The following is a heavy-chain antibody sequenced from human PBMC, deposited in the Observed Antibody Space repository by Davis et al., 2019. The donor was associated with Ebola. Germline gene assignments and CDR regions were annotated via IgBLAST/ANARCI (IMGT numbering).Heavy chain of an antibody. V-gene: IGHV3-7*03. CDR1: GFIFSSHW. CDR3: ASRPADTFYYGVFDY. CDR2: IKQDGSEK. D-gene: IGHD3-3*01. J-gene: IGHJ4*02. Sequence: ESLKISCAASGFIFSSHWMTWVRQSPGKGLEWVSNIKQDGSEKYYVDSVKGRFTISRDNAKNSLYLQMNSLRGEDTAVYYCASRPADTFYYGVFDYWGQGALVTVSS.